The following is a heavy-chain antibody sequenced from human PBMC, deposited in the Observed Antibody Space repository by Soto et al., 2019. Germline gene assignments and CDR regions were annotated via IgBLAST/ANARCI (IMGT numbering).Heavy chain of an antibody. CDR2: ISYDGSIK. Sequence: QVQLVESGGGVVQPGRSLRLSCAASGFTFTNYGMHWVRQAPGKGLEWVAVISYDGSIKYYADSVKGRFTISRDNSKNTRCLQMSSLRDEDTAIRDCARKGGSDMGVRWGQGTLVTVSS. CDR3: ARKGGSDMGVR. J-gene: IGHJ4*02. D-gene: IGHD2-15*01. CDR1: GFTFTNYG. V-gene: IGHV3-30-3*01.